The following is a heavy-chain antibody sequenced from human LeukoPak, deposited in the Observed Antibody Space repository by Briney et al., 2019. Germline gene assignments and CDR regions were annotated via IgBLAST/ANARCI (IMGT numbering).Heavy chain of an antibody. CDR2: ISTSSSTI. CDR1: GFPFSSYS. J-gene: IGHJ4*02. CDR3: ARDEPTVTTGPPVGS. D-gene: IGHD4-17*01. V-gene: IGHV3-48*01. Sequence: GGSLRLSCVASGFPFSSYSMNWVRQAPGKGLEWVSYISTSSSTIFYADSVKGRFTISRDNAKNSLSLQMNSLRAEDTAVYYCARDEPTVTTGPPVGSWGQGTLVTVSS.